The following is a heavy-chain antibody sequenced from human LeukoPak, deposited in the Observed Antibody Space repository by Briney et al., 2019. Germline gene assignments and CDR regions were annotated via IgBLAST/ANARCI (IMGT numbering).Heavy chain of an antibody. CDR3: ARVRRFYYDSSTKGAFDI. Sequence: PGGSLRLSCSASGFIFRHYAVNWVRQSPGKGLEWVSGISGSGDSTYYADSVKGRFTVSRDNSKNTLYLQMNSLTAADTAVYYCARVRRFYYDSSTKGAFDIWGQGTMVTVSS. D-gene: IGHD3-22*01. CDR2: ISGSGDST. CDR1: GFIFRHYA. V-gene: IGHV3-23*01. J-gene: IGHJ3*02.